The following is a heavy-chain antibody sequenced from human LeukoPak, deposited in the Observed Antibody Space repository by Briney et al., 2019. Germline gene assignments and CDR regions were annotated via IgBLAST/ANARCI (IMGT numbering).Heavy chain of an antibody. D-gene: IGHD6-6*01. J-gene: IGHJ4*02. CDR3: ARRVIASRSDYFDS. V-gene: IGHV1-18*01. Sequence: GASVKVSCKASGYTFTSYGISWVRQAPGQGLEWMGWISAYNGNTNYAQKLQGRVTMTTDTSTSTAYMELRSLRFEDTAIYYCARRVIASRSDYFDSWGQGTLVTVSS. CDR2: ISAYNGNT. CDR1: GYTFTSYG.